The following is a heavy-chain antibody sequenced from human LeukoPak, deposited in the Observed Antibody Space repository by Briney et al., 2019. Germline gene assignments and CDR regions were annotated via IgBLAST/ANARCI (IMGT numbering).Heavy chain of an antibody. Sequence: SETLSLTCIVSGGSISSYYWSWIRQPPGKGLAWIGYIYYSGSTNYNPSLKSQVTISVDTSKNQFSLKLSSVTAADTAVYYCAGHYDSSGAFDIWGQGTMVTVSS. V-gene: IGHV4-59*12. J-gene: IGHJ3*02. CDR1: GGSISSYY. CDR3: AGHYDSSGAFDI. CDR2: IYYSGST. D-gene: IGHD3-22*01.